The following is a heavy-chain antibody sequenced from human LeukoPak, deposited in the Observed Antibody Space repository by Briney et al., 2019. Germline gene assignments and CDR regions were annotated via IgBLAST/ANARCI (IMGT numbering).Heavy chain of an antibody. CDR1: GYTFTGYY. D-gene: IGHD3-10*01. J-gene: IGHJ6*02. CDR3: ARYFGGLHYGMDV. Sequence: SVKVSCKASGYTFTGYYMHWVRQAPGQGLEWMGGIIPIFGTANYAQKFQGRVTITADESTSTAYMELSSLRSEDTAVYYCARYFGGLHYGMDVWGQGTTVTVSS. CDR2: IIPIFGTA. V-gene: IGHV1-69*13.